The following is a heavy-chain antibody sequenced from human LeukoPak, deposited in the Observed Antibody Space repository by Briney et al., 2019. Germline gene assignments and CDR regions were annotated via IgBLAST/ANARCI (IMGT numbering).Heavy chain of an antibody. CDR2: ISYDGSNK. J-gene: IGHJ4*02. V-gene: IGHV3-30-3*01. CDR1: GFTFSSYA. Sequence: GGSLRLSCAASGFTFSSYAMHWVRQAPGKGLEWVAVISYDGSNKYYADSVKGRSTISRDNSKNTLYLQMNSLRAEDTAVYYCAREVTAMVTPFFDYWGQGTLVTVSS. CDR3: AREVTAMVTPFFDY. D-gene: IGHD5-18*01.